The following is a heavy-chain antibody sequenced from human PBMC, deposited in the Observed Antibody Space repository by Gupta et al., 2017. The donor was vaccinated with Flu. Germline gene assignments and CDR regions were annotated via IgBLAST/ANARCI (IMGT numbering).Heavy chain of an antibody. J-gene: IGHJ5*02. V-gene: IGHV4-30-4*01. D-gene: IGHD1-7*01. CDR3: ARRGNSGLYNWFDP. CDR1: RGYYY. CDR2: IYYSGST. Sequence: RGYYYWSWFRQPPGKGLEWIGYIYYSGSTYYNPSLKSRVTISLDTSKNQFSLRVTSVTAADTAVYFCARRGNSGLYNWFDPWGQGALVTVSS.